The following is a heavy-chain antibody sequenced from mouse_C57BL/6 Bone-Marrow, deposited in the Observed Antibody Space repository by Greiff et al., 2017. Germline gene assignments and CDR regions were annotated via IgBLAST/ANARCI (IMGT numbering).Heavy chain of an antibody. V-gene: IGHV14-4*01. J-gene: IGHJ2*01. Sequence: EVQLQQSGAELVRPGASVKLSCTASGFNIKDDYMHWVKQRPEQGLEWIGWIDPENGDTEYASKFQGKATITAATSSNTAYLQLSSLTSEDTAVYYCTTVPFDYWGQGTTLTVSS. CDR3: TTVPFDY. CDR1: GFNIKDDY. CDR2: IDPENGDT.